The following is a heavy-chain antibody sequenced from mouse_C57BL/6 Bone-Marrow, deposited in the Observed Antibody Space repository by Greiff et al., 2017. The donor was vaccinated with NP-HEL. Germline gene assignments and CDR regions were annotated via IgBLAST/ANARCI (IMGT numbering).Heavy chain of an antibody. V-gene: IGHV1-64*01. CDR2: IHPNSGST. CDR3: ARKGGDY. Sequence: QVHVKQPGAELVKPGASVKLSCKASGYTFTSSWMHWVKQRPGQGLEWIGMIHPNSGSTNYNEKFKSKATLTLDKSSSTAYMQLSSLTSEDSAVYYCARKGGDYWGQGTSVTVSS. CDR1: GYTFTSSW. D-gene: IGHD3-3*01. J-gene: IGHJ4*01.